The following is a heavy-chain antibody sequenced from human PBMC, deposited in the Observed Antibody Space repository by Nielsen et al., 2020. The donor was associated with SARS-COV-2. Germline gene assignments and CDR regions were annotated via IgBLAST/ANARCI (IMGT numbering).Heavy chain of an antibody. Sequence: GESLKISCAASGFTFSIYAMHWVRQAPGKGLEWVANINPDGTEKNYVDSVKGRFTISRDNAKNSLSLQMSTLRVEDTAVYYCVRVDSTRVFAILHWFDPWGQGTLVTVSS. CDR2: INPDGTEK. D-gene: IGHD2-21*01. J-gene: IGHJ5*02. CDR3: VRVDSTRVFAILHWFDP. V-gene: IGHV3-7*03. CDR1: GFTFSIYA.